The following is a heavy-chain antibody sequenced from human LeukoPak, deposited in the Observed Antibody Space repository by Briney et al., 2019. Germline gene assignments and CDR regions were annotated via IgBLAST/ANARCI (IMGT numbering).Heavy chain of an antibody. CDR3: ASASARPGWFDP. V-gene: IGHV3-11*01. CDR2: ISSSGNTI. D-gene: IGHD6-6*01. J-gene: IGHJ5*02. Sequence: GGSLRLSCAASGFTFSDYYMSWIRQAPGKGLEWVSYISSSGNTIYYADSVKGRFTISRDNAKNSLYLLMNSLRAEDTAVYYCASASARPGWFDPWDQGTRVTVSS. CDR1: GFTFSDYY.